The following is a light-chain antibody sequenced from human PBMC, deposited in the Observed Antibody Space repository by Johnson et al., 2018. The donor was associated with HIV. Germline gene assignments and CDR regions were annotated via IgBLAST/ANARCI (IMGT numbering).Light chain of an antibody. CDR3: GTWDSSLSAS. J-gene: IGLJ1*01. CDR2: DNN. Sequence: QSVLTQPPSVSAAPGQKVTISCSGSSSNIGNNYVSWYQQLPGTAPKLLIYDNNKRPSGIPDRFSGSKSGTSATLGITGLQTGDAADYYCGTWDSSLSASFGTGTKVTVL. CDR1: SSNIGNNY. V-gene: IGLV1-51*01.